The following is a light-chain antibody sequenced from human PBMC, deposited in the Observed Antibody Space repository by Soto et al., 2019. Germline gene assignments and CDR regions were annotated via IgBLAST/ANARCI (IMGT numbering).Light chain of an antibody. CDR1: SSDIGAHNL. V-gene: IGLV2-23*01. CDR3: CSYENAATFVV. J-gene: IGLJ2*01. Sequence: QSALTQPASVSGSPGQSITISCAGISSDIGAHNLVSWYQQHAGKAPKLIIFEGDKRPSGVSDRFSGSKSGDTASLTIAGLQPEDEDDYHCCSYENAATFVVFGGGTKVTVL. CDR2: EGD.